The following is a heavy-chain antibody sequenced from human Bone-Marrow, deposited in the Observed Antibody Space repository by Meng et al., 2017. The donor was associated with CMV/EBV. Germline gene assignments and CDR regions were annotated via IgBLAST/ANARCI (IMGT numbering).Heavy chain of an antibody. CDR3: ARMRLAAAGNPIKPY. J-gene: IGHJ4*02. CDR2: ISSSSSYI. D-gene: IGHD6-13*01. CDR1: GFTFSSYN. V-gene: IGHV3-21*01. Sequence: GGSLRLSCAASGFTFSSYNMNWVRQAPGKGLEWVSSISSSSSYIYYADSVKGRFTISRDNAKNSLYLQMNSLRAEDTGVYYCARMRLAAAGNPIKPYWGEATLVTVSS.